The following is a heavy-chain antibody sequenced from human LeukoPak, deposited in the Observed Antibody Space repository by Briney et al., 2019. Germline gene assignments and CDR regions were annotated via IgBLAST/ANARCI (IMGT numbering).Heavy chain of an antibody. Sequence: SETLSLTCAVYGGSFSGYYWSWIRQPPGKGLEWIGEINHSGGTNYNPSLKSRVTISIDKSKKQFSLKLISVTAADTAIYYCARVGGMTTINNAAFDIWGQGTMVIVSS. CDR1: GGSFSGYY. J-gene: IGHJ3*02. CDR3: ARVGGMTTINNAAFDI. D-gene: IGHD4-4*01. CDR2: INHSGGT. V-gene: IGHV4-34*01.